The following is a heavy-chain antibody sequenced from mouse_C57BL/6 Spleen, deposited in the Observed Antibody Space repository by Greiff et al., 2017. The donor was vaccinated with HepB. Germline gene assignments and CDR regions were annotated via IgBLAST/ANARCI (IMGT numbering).Heavy chain of an antibody. CDR1: GYTFTSYW. J-gene: IGHJ4*01. V-gene: IGHV1-69*01. D-gene: IGHD1-3*01. CDR2: IDPSDSYT. Sequence: VQLQQPGAELVMPGASVKLSCKASGYTFTSYWMHWVKQRPGQGLEWIGEIDPSDSYTNYNQKFKGKSTLTVDKSSSTAYMQLSSLTSEDSAVYYCARGGSKGAYAMDYWGQGTSVTVSS. CDR3: ARGGSKGAYAMDY.